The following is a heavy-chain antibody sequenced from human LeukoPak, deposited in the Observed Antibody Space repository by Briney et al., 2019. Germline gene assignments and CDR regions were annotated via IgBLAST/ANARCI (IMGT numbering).Heavy chain of an antibody. CDR3: ARAPGHCSGGSCINPATYYYYYYGMDV. Sequence: SVKVSCKASGGTFSSYAISWVRQAPGQGLEWMGRIIPILGIANYAQKFQGRVTITADKSTSTAYMELSSLRSEDTAVYYCARAPGHCSGGSCINPATYYYYYYGMDVWGQGTTVTVSS. CDR1: GGTFSSYA. D-gene: IGHD2-15*01. J-gene: IGHJ6*02. V-gene: IGHV1-69*04. CDR2: IIPILGIA.